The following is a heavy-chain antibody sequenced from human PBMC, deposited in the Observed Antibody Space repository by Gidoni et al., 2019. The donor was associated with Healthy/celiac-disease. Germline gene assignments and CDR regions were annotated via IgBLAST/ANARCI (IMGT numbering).Heavy chain of an antibody. CDR3: AKDSSSGSYSDY. D-gene: IGHD6-19*01. CDR2: ISYDGSNK. J-gene: IGHJ4*02. Sequence: QVQLVESGGGVVQPGRSLRLPCAASGFTFSSYGMHWVRQAPGKGLEWVAVISYDGSNKYYADSVKGRFTISRDNSKNTLYLQMNSLRAEDTAVYYCAKDSSSGSYSDYWGQGTLVTVSS. CDR1: GFTFSSYG. V-gene: IGHV3-30*18.